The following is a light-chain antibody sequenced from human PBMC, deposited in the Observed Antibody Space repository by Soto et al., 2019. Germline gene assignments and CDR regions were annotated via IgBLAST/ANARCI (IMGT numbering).Light chain of an antibody. Sequence: DVQMTQSPSSLSAFVGDRVTITCRSSQGIAPYLAWFQQKPGKVPKLLIYATSTLQSGVPSRVSGSGSGTDFTLTINSLQPEDVGTYYGQKYNSDPLTFGGGTKVEIK. V-gene: IGKV1-27*01. J-gene: IGKJ4*01. CDR3: QKYNSDPLT. CDR2: ATS. CDR1: QGIAPY.